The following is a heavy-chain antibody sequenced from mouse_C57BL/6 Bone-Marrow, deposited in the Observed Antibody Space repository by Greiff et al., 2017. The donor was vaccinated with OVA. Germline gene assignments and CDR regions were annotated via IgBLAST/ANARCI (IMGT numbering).Heavy chain of an antibody. CDR3: ARGAVVAPYYYARDY. D-gene: IGHD1-1*01. CDR2: IYPRSGNT. J-gene: IGHJ4*01. V-gene: IGHV1-81*01. Sequence: VQLQQSGAELARPGASVKLSCKASGYTFTSYGIRWVKQRTGQGLECIGEIYPRSGNTYYNEKFKGKATLTADKSSSTAYMALRSLTSEDSAVYFCARGAVVAPYYYARDYWGQGTTVTVSS. CDR1: GYTFTSYG.